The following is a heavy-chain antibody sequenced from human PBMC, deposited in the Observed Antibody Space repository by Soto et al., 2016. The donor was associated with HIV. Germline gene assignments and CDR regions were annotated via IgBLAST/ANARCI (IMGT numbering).Heavy chain of an antibody. J-gene: IGHJ4*02. CDR3: ARELRSYNYGSEIDY. Sequence: EVQLVETGGGLIQPGGSLRLSCAASGFTVSSNYMSWVRQAPGKGLEWVSFIYSGGNTYYADSVKGRFTISRDNSKNTLYLQMNTLRVDDTAVYYCARELRSYNYGSEIDYWGQGSWSPSPQ. V-gene: IGHV3-53*02. CDR2: IYSGGNT. CDR1: GFTVSSNY. D-gene: IGHD5-18*01.